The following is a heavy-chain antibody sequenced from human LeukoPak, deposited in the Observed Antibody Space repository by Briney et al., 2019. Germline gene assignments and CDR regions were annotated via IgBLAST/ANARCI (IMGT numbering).Heavy chain of an antibody. CDR3: VRDSGSYHFDY. CDR2: INPDGSST. D-gene: IGHD1-26*01. J-gene: IGHJ4*02. Sequence: GGSLRLSCAASGFTFSNAWMNWVRQAPGKGLEWVGRINPDGSSTNYADSVKGRFTISRDNAKNTLYLQMNSLRAEDTAVYYCVRDSGSYHFDYWGQGTLVTVSS. CDR1: GFTFSNAW. V-gene: IGHV3-74*01.